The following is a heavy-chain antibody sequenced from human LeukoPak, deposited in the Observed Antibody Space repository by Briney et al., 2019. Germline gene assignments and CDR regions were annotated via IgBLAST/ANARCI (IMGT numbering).Heavy chain of an antibody. CDR1: GGTFSSYA. D-gene: IGHD2-15*01. CDR3: AREDCSGGSCYPSDYYYGMDV. V-gene: IGHV1-69*04. Sequence: SVKVSCKASGGTFSSYAISWVRQAPGQGLEWMGRIIPILGIANYAQKFQGRVTITADKSTSTAYMELSSLRFEDTAVYYCAREDCSGGSCYPSDYYYGMDVWGQGTTVTVSS. CDR2: IIPILGIA. J-gene: IGHJ6*02.